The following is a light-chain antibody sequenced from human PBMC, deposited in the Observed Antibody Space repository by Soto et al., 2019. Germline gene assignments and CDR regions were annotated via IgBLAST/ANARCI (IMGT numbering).Light chain of an antibody. CDR3: CSYGGGNNFYV. CDR2: EVS. CDR1: SSDIGTYDY. Sequence: ALTQPPSASGSPGQSVTISCTGTSSDIGTYDYVSWYQHLPDKAPKLIIYEVSKRPSGVPDRFSGSKSGNTASLTVSGLQAEDEGDYYCCSYGGGNNFYVFGTGTKVTVL. V-gene: IGLV2-8*01. J-gene: IGLJ1*01.